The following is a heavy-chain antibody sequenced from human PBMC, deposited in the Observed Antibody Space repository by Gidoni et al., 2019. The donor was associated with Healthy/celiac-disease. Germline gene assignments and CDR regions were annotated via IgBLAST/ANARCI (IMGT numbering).Heavy chain of an antibody. D-gene: IGHD5-18*01. CDR3: ARVDTAMDHTGGDY. Sequence: QVQLVQSGAEVKKPGSSVKVSCKASGGTFSSYAISWVRQAPGQGLEWMGRIIPILGIANYAQKFQGRVTITADKSTSTAYMELSSLRSEDTAVYYCARVDTAMDHTGGDYWGQGTLVTVSS. CDR1: GGTFSSYA. J-gene: IGHJ4*02. CDR2: IIPILGIA. V-gene: IGHV1-69*09.